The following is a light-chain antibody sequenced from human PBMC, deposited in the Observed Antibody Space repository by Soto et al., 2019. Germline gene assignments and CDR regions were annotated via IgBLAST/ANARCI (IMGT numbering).Light chain of an antibody. CDR2: GAS. V-gene: IGKV3-15*01. Sequence: EIVMTQSPATLSVSPGERATLSCRASQSVRGNLAWYQQKPGQSPRLLIYGASSRATGIPARFSGSGSGAEFTLTISILQSEDFAVYYCQQYNNWPFITFGQGTKVDIK. CDR3: QQYNNWPFIT. J-gene: IGKJ1*01. CDR1: QSVRGN.